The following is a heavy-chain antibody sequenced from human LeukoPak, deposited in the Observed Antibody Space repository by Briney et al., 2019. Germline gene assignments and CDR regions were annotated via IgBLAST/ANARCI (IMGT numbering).Heavy chain of an antibody. CDR3: AREGAHCSSTSCQRAFDI. V-gene: IGHV1-18*01. J-gene: IGHJ3*02. Sequence: RASVKVSCKASGYTFTSYGISWVRQAPGQGLEWMGWISTDNGNTNYAQKLQGRVTMTTDTSTSTAYMELRSLRSDDTAVYYCAREGAHCSSTSCQRAFDIWGQGTMVTVSS. D-gene: IGHD2-2*01. CDR2: ISTDNGNT. CDR1: GYTFTSYG.